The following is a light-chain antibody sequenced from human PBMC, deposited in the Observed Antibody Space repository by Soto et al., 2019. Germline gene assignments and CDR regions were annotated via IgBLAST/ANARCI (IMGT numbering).Light chain of an antibody. J-gene: IGKJ1*01. CDR1: RSISPS. CDR3: QQYNSYPWT. CDR2: DVS. V-gene: IGKV1-5*01. Sequence: DIQMTQSPSTLSASVGDRVTMTCRASRSISPSLAWYQQKPGKAPKLLIYDVSSLESGVPARFTGSGSGTEFSLTIYSLQPDDFATYYCQQYNSYPWTFCQGTKVEIK.